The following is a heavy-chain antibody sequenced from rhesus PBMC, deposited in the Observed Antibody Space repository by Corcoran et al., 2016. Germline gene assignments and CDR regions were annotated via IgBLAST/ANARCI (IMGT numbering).Heavy chain of an antibody. J-gene: IGHJ4*01. CDR2: ITPYKGNK. Sequence: QVQLVQSGSEIKQPGASVKLSCKASGYTFTSYFMHWVRQAPGQGLEWIRLITPYKGNKGYAQNFPGRVTRTTDTSTSEGYMELSSLRSEDTAVYYCTRGGYSYSFDYWGQGVLVTVSS. V-gene: IGHV1-180*01. D-gene: IGHD5-12*01. CDR1: GYTFTSYF. CDR3: TRGGYSYSFDY.